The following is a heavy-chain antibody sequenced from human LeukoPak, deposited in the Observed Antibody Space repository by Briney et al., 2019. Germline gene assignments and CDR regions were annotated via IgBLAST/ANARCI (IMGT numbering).Heavy chain of an antibody. CDR2: ISYDGSNK. Sequence: GGSLRLSCAASGFTFSSYGMHWVRQAPGKGLEWVAVISYDGSNKYYADSMKGRFTISRDNSKNTLYLQMNSLRAEDTAVYYCAKDRLSYYYDSSGPIDYWGQGTLVTVSS. J-gene: IGHJ4*02. V-gene: IGHV3-30*18. CDR3: AKDRLSYYYDSSGPIDY. D-gene: IGHD3-22*01. CDR1: GFTFSSYG.